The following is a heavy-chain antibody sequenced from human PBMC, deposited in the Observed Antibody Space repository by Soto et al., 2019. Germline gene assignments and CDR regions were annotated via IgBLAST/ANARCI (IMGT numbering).Heavy chain of an antibody. Sequence: GSLRLSCAASGFTFSSYGMHWVRQAPGKGLEWVAVISYDGSNKYYADSVKGRFTISRDNSKNTLYLQMNSLRAEDTAVYYCAKVQSSYYYYGMDVWGQGTTVTVSS. D-gene: IGHD4-4*01. J-gene: IGHJ6*02. CDR3: AKVQSSYYYYGMDV. CDR1: GFTFSSYG. CDR2: ISYDGSNK. V-gene: IGHV3-30*18.